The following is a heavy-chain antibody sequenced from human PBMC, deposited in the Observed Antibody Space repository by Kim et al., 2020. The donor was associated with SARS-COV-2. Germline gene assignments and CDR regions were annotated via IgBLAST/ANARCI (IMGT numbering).Heavy chain of an antibody. CDR1: GYSFTNYD. J-gene: IGHJ4*02. Sequence: ASVKVSCKASGYSFTNYDINWVRQATGQGLEWMGWMNPNTGNTGYKQRFQGRVTMTRNTPISTAYMELSSLKSEDTAVYFCSRADRGRFNPLDFWSQGAL. V-gene: IGHV1-8*01. D-gene: IGHD3-16*01. CDR3: SRADRGRFNPLDF. CDR2: MNPNTGNT.